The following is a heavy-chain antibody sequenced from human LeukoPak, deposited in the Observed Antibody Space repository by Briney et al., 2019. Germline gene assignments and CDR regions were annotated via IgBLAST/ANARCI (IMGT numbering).Heavy chain of an antibody. CDR3: ARVGGNYYDSSGPLQAAFDI. J-gene: IGHJ3*02. V-gene: IGHV4-34*01. Sequence: SETLSLTCAVYGGSFSGYYWSWIRQPPGKGLEWIGEINHSGSTNYNPSLKSRVTISVDKSKNQFPLKLSSVTAADTAVYYCARVGGNYYDSSGPLQAAFDIWGQGTMVTVSS. CDR2: INHSGST. D-gene: IGHD3-22*01. CDR1: GGSFSGYY.